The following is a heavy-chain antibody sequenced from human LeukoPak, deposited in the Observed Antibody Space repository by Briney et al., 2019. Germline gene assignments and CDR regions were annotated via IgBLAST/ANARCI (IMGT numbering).Heavy chain of an antibody. Sequence: ASVKVSCMVSGDTLTELSMHWVRQAPGKGLEWMGGFHPEDSETVYAQKFQGRVTMTEDTSTGTAYMELGSLRSEDTAVYYCATGKIYCSSTSCSGDYWGQGTLVTVSS. V-gene: IGHV1-24*01. CDR3: ATGKIYCSSTSCSGDY. CDR2: FHPEDSET. D-gene: IGHD2-2*01. CDR1: GDTLTELS. J-gene: IGHJ4*02.